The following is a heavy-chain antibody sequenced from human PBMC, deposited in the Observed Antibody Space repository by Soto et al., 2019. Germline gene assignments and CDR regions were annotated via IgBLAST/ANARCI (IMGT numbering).Heavy chain of an antibody. CDR1: GFDFNTYG. V-gene: IGHV3-30*18. CDR2: ISFDGGNQ. J-gene: IGHJ5*02. D-gene: IGHD6-19*01. Sequence: QVQLVESGGGVVQPGRSLRLSCAASGFDFNTYGLHWVRQAPGKGLEWVAAISFDGGNQYYAASVKGRFTISRDKSNSTLYLQMNSLGAEDTATYFCAKDSSVTAAGSGGWFDPWGPGTLVIVSS. CDR3: AKDSSVTAAGSGGWFDP.